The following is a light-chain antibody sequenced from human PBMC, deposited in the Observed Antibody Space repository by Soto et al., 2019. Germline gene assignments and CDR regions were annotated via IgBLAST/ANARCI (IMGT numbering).Light chain of an antibody. CDR3: QQYNNYWT. J-gene: IGKJ1*01. CDR2: KAS. Sequence: DIQMTQSPSTLSASVGDRFTIACRASQSITGWLAWYQQKPGKAPNLLIYKASNLESGVPSRFSGSGSGTEFTLTISGLQTDDFATYYCQQYNNYWTFGQGTKVDIK. CDR1: QSITGW. V-gene: IGKV1-5*03.